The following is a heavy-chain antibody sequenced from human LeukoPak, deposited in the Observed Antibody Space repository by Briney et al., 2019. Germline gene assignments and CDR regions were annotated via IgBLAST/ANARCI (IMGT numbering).Heavy chain of an antibody. V-gene: IGHV3-53*01. Sequence: GGSLRLSCAASGFTVSSNYMSWVRQAPGKGLEWVSVIYSGGSTYYADSVKGRFTISRDNSKNTLYLQMNSLRAEDTAVYYCARDVYGSGSDLAYWGQGTLVTVSS. CDR1: GFTVSSNY. D-gene: IGHD3-10*01. CDR2: IYSGGST. J-gene: IGHJ4*02. CDR3: ARDVYGSGSDLAY.